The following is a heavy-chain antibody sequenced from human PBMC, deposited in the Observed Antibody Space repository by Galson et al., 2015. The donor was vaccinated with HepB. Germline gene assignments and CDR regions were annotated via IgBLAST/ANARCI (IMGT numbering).Heavy chain of an antibody. Sequence: SLRLSCAASGFTFSSYAMHWVRQAPGKGLEWVAVISYDGSNKYYADSVKGRFTISRDNSKNTLYLQMNSLRAEDTAVYYCARDPGGTALDYWGQGTLVTVSS. J-gene: IGHJ4*02. D-gene: IGHD6-13*01. V-gene: IGHV3-30*04. CDR3: ARDPGGTALDY. CDR2: ISYDGSNK. CDR1: GFTFSSYA.